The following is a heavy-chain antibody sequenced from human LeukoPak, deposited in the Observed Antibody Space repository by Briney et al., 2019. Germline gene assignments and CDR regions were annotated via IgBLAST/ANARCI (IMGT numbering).Heavy chain of an antibody. CDR3: ARPITMVRGVPPRYYGMDV. CDR1: GGSISSGGYY. Sequence: SETLSLTCTVSGGSISSGGYYWSWIRQHPGKGLEWIGYIYYSGSTYYNPSLKSRVTISVDTSKNQFSLKLSSVTAADTAVYYCARPITMVRGVPPRYYGMDVWGRGTTVTVSS. J-gene: IGHJ6*02. V-gene: IGHV4-31*03. D-gene: IGHD3-10*01. CDR2: IYYSGST.